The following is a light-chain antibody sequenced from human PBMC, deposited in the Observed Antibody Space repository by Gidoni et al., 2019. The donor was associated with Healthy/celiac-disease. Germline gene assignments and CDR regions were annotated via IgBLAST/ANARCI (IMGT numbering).Light chain of an antibody. Sequence: DIQMTQSPSSLSASVGDRVTITCRASQSISSSLNWYQQKPGKVPKLLIYAASSLQSGVPSRFSGSGSGTDFTLTISSLQPEDFATYYCQQSYSNFLTFXGXTKVGIK. CDR3: QQSYSNFLT. CDR2: AAS. V-gene: IGKV1-39*01. J-gene: IGKJ4*01. CDR1: QSISSS.